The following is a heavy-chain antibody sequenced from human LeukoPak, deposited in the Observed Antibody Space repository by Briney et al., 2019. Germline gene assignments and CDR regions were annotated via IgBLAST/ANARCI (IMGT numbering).Heavy chain of an antibody. J-gene: IGHJ4*02. Sequence: PGGSLRLSCGVSGFTFSNYWMSWVRQAPGKGLEWVANIKHDRSERYYVDSVKGRFTISRDNAKNSLYLQMNSLRAEDTAVYYCARVCHVSSCRVRGIIAPLFDQWGQGTLVTVSS. CDR2: IKHDRSER. D-gene: IGHD3-10*01. V-gene: IGHV3-7*04. CDR3: ARVCHVSSCRVRGIIAPLFDQ. CDR1: GFTFSNYW.